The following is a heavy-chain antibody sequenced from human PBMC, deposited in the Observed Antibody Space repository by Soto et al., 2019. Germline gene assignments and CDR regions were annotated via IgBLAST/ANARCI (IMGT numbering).Heavy chain of an antibody. CDR3: ASHEPFYYYYYGMDV. CDR2: INPGDSDI. J-gene: IGHJ6*02. V-gene: IGHV5-51*01. Sequence: PGESLKISCKASGYSFTTYWIAWVRQMPGKGLEWMGIINPGDSDIRYSPSFQGQVTISAENSISTAYLQWSSLKASDTAMYYCASHEPFYYYYYGMDVCGQGTAVTVYS. CDR1: GYSFTTYW.